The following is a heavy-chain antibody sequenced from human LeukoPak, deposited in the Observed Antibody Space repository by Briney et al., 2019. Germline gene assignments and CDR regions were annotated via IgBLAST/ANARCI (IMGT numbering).Heavy chain of an antibody. J-gene: IGHJ6*02. CDR1: GGSISSYY. CDR2: IYYSGST. D-gene: IGHD2-21*01. V-gene: IGHV4-59*08. Sequence: PSETLSLTCTVSGGSISSYYWSWIRQPPGKGLERIGYIYYSGSTNYNPSLKSRVTISVDTSKNQFSLKLSSVTAADTAVYYCARVPSIYYYGMDVWGQGTTVTVSS. CDR3: ARVPSIYYYGMDV.